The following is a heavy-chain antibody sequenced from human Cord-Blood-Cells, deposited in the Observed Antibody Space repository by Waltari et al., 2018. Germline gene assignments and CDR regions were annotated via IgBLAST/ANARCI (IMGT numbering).Heavy chain of an antibody. J-gene: IGHJ4*02. V-gene: IGHV4-39*01. CDR2: IYYSGSP. CDR3: ARHPDYGDYVSYYFDY. CDR1: GGSISSSSYY. Sequence: QLQLQESGPGLVKPSETLSLTCTVSGGSISSSSYYWGWIRQPPGKGLEWIGSIYYSGSPYSNPSLKSRVTISVDTSKNQFSLKLSSVTAADTAVYYCARHPDYGDYVSYYFDYWGQGTLVTVSS. D-gene: IGHD4-17*01.